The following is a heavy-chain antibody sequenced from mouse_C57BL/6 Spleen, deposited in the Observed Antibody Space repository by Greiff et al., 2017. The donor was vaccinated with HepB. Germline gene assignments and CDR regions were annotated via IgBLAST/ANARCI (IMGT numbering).Heavy chain of an antibody. D-gene: IGHD1-1*01. CDR1: GYTFTSYW. CDR2: IDPSDSET. V-gene: IGHV1-52*01. J-gene: IGHJ3*01. CDR3: ARYYGSSYPFAY. Sequence: VQLQQPGAELVRPGSSVKLSCKASGYTFTSYWMHWVKQRPIQGLEWIGNIDPSDSETNYNQKFKDKATLTVDKSSSTAYMQLSSLTSEDSAVYYCARYYGSSYPFAYWGQGTLVTVSA.